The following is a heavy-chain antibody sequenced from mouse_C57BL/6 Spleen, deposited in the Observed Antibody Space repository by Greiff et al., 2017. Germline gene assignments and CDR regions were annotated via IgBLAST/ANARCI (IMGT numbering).Heavy chain of an antibody. D-gene: IGHD1-1*01. CDR1: GYTFTNYW. J-gene: IGHJ2*01. Sequence: VQLQQSGAELVRPGTSVKMSCKASGYTFTNYWIGWAKQRPGHGLEWIGDIYPGGGYTNYNEKFKGKATLTADKSSSTAYMQFSSLTSEDSVVYRCARSHITTVVVPFDYWGQGTTLTVSS. CDR2: IYPGGGYT. CDR3: ARSHITTVVVPFDY. V-gene: IGHV1-63*01.